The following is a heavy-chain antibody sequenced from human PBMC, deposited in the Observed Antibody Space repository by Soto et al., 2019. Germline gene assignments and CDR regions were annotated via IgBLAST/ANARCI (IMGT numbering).Heavy chain of an antibody. CDR2: INPNSGST. D-gene: IGHD3-3*01. CDR3: AIAVGGSGHNPGYYYYGMDV. Sequence: ASVKVSCKASGYTFTSYYMHWVRQAPGQGLEWMGWINPNSGSTNYAQKFQGWVTMTRDTSISTAYMELSRLRSDDTAVYYCAIAVGGSGHNPGYYYYGMDVWGQGTTVTVSS. CDR1: GYTFTSYY. J-gene: IGHJ6*02. V-gene: IGHV1-2*04.